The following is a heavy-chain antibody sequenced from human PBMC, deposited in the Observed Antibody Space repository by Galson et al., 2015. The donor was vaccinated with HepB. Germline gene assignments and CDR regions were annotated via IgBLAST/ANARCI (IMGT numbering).Heavy chain of an antibody. CDR2: ISSSSSYI. CDR1: GFTFSSYS. J-gene: IGHJ4*02. V-gene: IGHV3-21*01. D-gene: IGHD4-17*01. Sequence: SLRLSCAASGFTFSSYSMNWVRQAPGKGLEWVSSISSSSSYIYYADSVKGRFTISRDNAKNSLYLQMNSLRAEDTAVYYCARGGPYGDYGAGWGQGTLVTVSS. CDR3: ARGGPYGDYGAG.